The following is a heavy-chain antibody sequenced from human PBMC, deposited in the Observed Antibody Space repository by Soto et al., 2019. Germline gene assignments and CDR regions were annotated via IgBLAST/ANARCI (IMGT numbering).Heavy chain of an antibody. Sequence: EVQMVESGGGLVKPGGSLRLSCAVSGFSFRDAWMNWVRQAPGKGLGWVGRIKSRAAGGAIDYAAPVKGRFTISRDDSEDTLYLQINSLQTEDPAMYYCTTDGSFGGVVVAFHLWGQGTMLSVSS. J-gene: IGHJ3*01. CDR2: IKSRAAGGAI. D-gene: IGHD3-10*01. CDR1: GFSFRDAW. CDR3: TTDGSFGGVVVAFHL. V-gene: IGHV3-15*07.